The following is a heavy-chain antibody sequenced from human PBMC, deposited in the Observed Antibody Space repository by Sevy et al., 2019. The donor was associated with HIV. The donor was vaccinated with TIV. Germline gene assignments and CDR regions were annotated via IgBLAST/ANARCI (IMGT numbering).Heavy chain of an antibody. J-gene: IGHJ5*02. V-gene: IGHV4-4*07. Sequence: SETLSLTCTVSGGSISSYYWSWIRQPAGKGLEWIGRIYTSGSTNYNPSLKSRVTMSVDTSKNQFSLKLSSVTAADTAVYYCARDRGSGSYYNFNWFDPWGQRTLVTVSS. CDR3: ARDRGSGSYYNFNWFDP. CDR1: GGSISSYY. D-gene: IGHD3-10*01. CDR2: IYTSGST.